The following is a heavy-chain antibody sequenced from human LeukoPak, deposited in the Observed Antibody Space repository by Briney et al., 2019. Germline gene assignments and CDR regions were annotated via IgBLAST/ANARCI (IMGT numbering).Heavy chain of an antibody. J-gene: IGHJ5*02. CDR1: GGSFSGYY. CDR3: AREPGTSYCCGGSCYRGWFDP. V-gene: IGHV4-34*01. D-gene: IGHD2-15*01. Sequence: SETLSLTCAVYGGSFSGYYWSWIRQPPGKGLEWIGEINHSGSTNYNPSLRSRVTISVDTSKNQFSLKLSSVTAADTAVYYCAREPGTSYCCGGSCYRGWFDPWGQGTLVTVSS. CDR2: INHSGST.